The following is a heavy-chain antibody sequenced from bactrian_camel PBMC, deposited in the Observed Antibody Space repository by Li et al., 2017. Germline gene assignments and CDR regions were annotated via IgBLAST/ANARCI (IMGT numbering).Heavy chain of an antibody. CDR2: IYTGGGST. CDR3: AADLGWCGSAPLQREFRN. V-gene: IGHV3S54*01. Sequence: HVQLVESGGGSVQAGGSLRLSCAASVSPYGTNCMGWFRQAPGQEREEVASIYTGGGSTYYADFVKGRFTISQDNDKNTVYLQMNSLKPEDTAMYYCAADLGWCGSAPLQREFRNWGQGTQVTVS. CDR1: VSPYGTNC. J-gene: IGHJ4*01. D-gene: IGHD6*01.